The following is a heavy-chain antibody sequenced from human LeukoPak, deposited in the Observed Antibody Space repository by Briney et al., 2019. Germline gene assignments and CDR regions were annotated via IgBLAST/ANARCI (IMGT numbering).Heavy chain of an antibody. J-gene: IGHJ4*02. CDR3: ARENDILTGYPDY. Sequence: GGSLRLSCAASGFTFSSYGMRWVRQAPGKGLEWVGVIWFDGSNKYYAAPVKRRVTISRDNSKNALYLQMNSLRAEDTAVYYCARENDILTGYPDYWGQGTLVTVSS. CDR1: GFTFSSYG. CDR2: IWFDGSNK. V-gene: IGHV3-33*01. D-gene: IGHD3-9*01.